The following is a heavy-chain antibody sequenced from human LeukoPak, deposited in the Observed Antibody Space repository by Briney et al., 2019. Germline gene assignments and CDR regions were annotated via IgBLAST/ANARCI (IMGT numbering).Heavy chain of an antibody. Sequence: DSVKVSCKASGYTFTSNGVTWVRQAPGQGLEWMGWISANNSYTNYAQKFQDRVTLTTDTSTSTAYMELRSLRSDDTAVYYCARGNSASEIYHYLNWFDPWGQGTLVTVSS. CDR3: ARGNSASEIYHYLNWFDP. CDR1: GYTFTSNG. CDR2: ISANNSYT. J-gene: IGHJ5*02. V-gene: IGHV1-18*04. D-gene: IGHD4-23*01.